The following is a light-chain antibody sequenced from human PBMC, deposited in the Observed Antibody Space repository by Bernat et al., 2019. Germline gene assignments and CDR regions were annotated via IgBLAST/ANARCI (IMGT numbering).Light chain of an antibody. CDR3: SAWDSSLSAYV. Sequence: QAGLTQPPSVSKGLRQTATLTCTGNSNNVGNQGAAWLQQHQGDPPKLLSYRNNNRPSGISERFSASRSGNTASLTITGLQPEDEADYYCSAWDSSLSAYVFGTGTKVTVL. CDR1: SNNVGNQG. J-gene: IGLJ1*01. CDR2: RNN. V-gene: IGLV10-54*04.